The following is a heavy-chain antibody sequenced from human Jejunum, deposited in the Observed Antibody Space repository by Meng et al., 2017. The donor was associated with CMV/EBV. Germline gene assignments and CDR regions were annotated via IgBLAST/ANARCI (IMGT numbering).Heavy chain of an antibody. J-gene: IGHJ5*02. CDR2: IYWNDDR. CDR1: GFSLSTSGVG. Sequence: GFSLSTSGVGVGWIRQPPGKALEWLALIYWNDDRRYSPSLKSRLTITKDTSKNQVVLTMTNMDPVDTATYYCAHRLRAAAGQNWFDPWGQGTLVTVSS. CDR3: AHRLRAAAGQNWFDP. D-gene: IGHD6-13*01. V-gene: IGHV2-5*01.